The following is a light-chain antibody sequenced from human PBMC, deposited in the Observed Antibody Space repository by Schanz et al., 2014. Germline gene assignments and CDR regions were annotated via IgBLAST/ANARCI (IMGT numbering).Light chain of an antibody. CDR2: DVN. CDR3: NSYTSSSPYV. J-gene: IGLJ1*01. CDR1: SSDVGAYDF. Sequence: QSALTQPASVSGSPGQSITISCTGTSSDVGAYDFVSWYQQHPGKAPKLLIFDVNNRPSGVSNRFSGSKSGNTASLTISGLQAEDEADYYCNSYTSSSPYVFGTGTKLTVL. V-gene: IGLV2-14*01.